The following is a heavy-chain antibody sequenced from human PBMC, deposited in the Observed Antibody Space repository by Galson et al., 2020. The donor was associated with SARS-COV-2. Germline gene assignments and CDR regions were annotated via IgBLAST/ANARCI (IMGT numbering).Heavy chain of an antibody. CDR1: GGSISSSSYY. V-gene: IGHV4-39*01. CDR3: ASEYDYVWGSYRYHYYYYDMDG. D-gene: IGHD3-16*02. CDR2: IYYSGST. J-gene: IGHJ6*02. Sequence: SETLSLTCTVSGGSISSSSYYWGWIRQPPGQGLEWIGSIYYSGSTYYNPSLKRRVTISVDTSKNQFSLKLSSVTAADTAVYYCASEYDYVWGSYRYHYYYYDMDGWGQGTTGTVAS.